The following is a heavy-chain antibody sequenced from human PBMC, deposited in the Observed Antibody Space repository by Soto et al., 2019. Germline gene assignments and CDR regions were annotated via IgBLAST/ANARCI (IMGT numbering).Heavy chain of an antibody. D-gene: IGHD3-10*01. Sequence: PSETLSLTCAVYGGSFSGYYWSWIRQPPGKGLEWIGEINHSGSTNYNPSLNSRVTISVDTSKNQFSLKLSSVTAADTAVYYCARGGSTMVRGVPIPNWFDPWGQGTLVTVS. CDR2: INHSGST. CDR3: ARGGSTMVRGVPIPNWFDP. V-gene: IGHV4-34*01. J-gene: IGHJ5*02. CDR1: GGSFSGYY.